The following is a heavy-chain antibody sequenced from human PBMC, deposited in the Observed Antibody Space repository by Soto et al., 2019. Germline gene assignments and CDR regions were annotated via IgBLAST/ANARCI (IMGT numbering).Heavy chain of an antibody. V-gene: IGHV3-23*01. J-gene: IGHJ3*02. Sequence: PGGSLRLSCAASGFTFSSYAMSWVRQAPGKGLEWVSAISGSGGSTYYADSVKGRFTISRDNSKNTLYLQMNSLRAEDTAVYYCQKDHSVESWQRGDAFDIWGQGIMVNVS. CDR3: QKDHSVESWQRGDAFDI. CDR1: GFTFSSYA. D-gene: IGHD6-13*01. CDR2: ISGSGGST.